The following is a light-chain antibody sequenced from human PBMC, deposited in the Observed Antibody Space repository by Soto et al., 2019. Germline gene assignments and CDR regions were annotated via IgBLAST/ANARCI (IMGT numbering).Light chain of an antibody. CDR3: QQYGSSPFT. J-gene: IGKJ3*01. CDR2: GAS. V-gene: IGKV3-20*01. Sequence: EIVLTQSPGTLSLSPGERATLSCRASQSVSSSYLAWYQRKPGQAPRLLIYGASSRATGIPDRFSGSGSGTVFTLTISILEPADFAVYYCQQYGSSPFTFGPGTKVDIK. CDR1: QSVSSSY.